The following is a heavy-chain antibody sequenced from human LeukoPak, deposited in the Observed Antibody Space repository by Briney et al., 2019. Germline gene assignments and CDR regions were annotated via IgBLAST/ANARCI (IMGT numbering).Heavy chain of an antibody. Sequence: GGSLRLSCAASGFTFSTYSLNWVRQAPGEGLEWVSSISSSGSYIYYADSLKGRFTISRDNTKNSLYLQMNSLRAEDTAVYYCARGDNWNFAYLDYWGQGTLVTVSS. CDR2: ISSSGSYI. V-gene: IGHV3-21*01. CDR1: GFTFSTYS. J-gene: IGHJ4*02. CDR3: ARGDNWNFAYLDY. D-gene: IGHD1-1*01.